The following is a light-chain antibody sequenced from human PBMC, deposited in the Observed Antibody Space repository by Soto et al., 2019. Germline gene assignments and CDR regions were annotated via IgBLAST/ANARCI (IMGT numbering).Light chain of an antibody. J-gene: IGLJ1*01. CDR2: GVS. Sequence: QSVLTQPRSVSGSPGQSVTISCTGTSSDVGAYNYVSWYQQRPGKAPKLIIYGVSRRPSGVPDRFSGSKSGNTASLTVSGLQAEDDADYYCCSYAGTYTFYVFGSGTKVTVL. CDR3: CSYAGTYTFYV. CDR1: SSDVGAYNY. V-gene: IGLV2-11*01.